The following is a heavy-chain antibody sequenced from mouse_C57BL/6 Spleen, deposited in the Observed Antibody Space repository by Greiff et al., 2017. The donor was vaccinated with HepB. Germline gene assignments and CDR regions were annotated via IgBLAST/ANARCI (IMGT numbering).Heavy chain of an antibody. V-gene: IGHV1-52*01. CDR3: ERGGGAGAMDY. J-gene: IGHJ4*01. CDR2: IDPSDSET. Sequence: QVQLQQPGAELVRPGSSVKLSCKASGYTFTSYWMHWVKQRPIQGLEWIGNIDPSDSETHYNQKFKDKATLTVDKSSSTAYMQLSSLTSEDSAVYYGERGGGAGAMDYWGQGTSVTVSS. D-gene: IGHD3-1*01. CDR1: GYTFTSYW.